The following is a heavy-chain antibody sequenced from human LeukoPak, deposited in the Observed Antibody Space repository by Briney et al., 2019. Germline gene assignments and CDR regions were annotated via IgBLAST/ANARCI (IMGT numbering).Heavy chain of an antibody. CDR2: ISYDGSNK. Sequence: GGSLRLSCAASGFTFSSYAMHWVRQAPGKGLEWVAVISYDGSNKYYADSVKGRSTISRDNSKNTLYLQMNSLRAEDTAVYYCAREEPLVAGYSSGWLKKNYGMDVWGQGTTVTVSS. CDR3: AREEPLVAGYSSGWLKKNYGMDV. D-gene: IGHD6-19*01. J-gene: IGHJ6*02. CDR1: GFTFSSYA. V-gene: IGHV3-30-3*01.